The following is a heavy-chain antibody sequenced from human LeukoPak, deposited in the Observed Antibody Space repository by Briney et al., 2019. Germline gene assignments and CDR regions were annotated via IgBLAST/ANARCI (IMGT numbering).Heavy chain of an antibody. CDR1: GFTFSTYG. J-gene: IGHJ4*02. CDR3: VRDVKNPSTVIGFFDY. Sequence: GRSLRLSCATSGFTFSTYGMHWVRQAPGKGLEWVAVIWYDGSNKYYADSVKGRFTISRDNSKNTLNLQMNSLRAEDTAVYYCVRDVKNPSTVIGFFDYWGQGTLVTVSS. V-gene: IGHV3-33*01. D-gene: IGHD2-21*01. CDR2: IWYDGSNK.